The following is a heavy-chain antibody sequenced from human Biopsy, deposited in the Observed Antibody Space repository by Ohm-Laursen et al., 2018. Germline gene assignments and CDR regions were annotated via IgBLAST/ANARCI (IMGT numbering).Heavy chain of an antibody. CDR3: ARGGSGSGYYGMDV. CDR1: GDTFSRSA. Sequence: KVSCKASGDTFSRSAFFWVRQAPGQGLVYLGRIIPIVGITNHAQTFQGRITLTADKSTFMVYMELSRLRSDDTTIYYCARGGSGSGYYGMDVWGQGATVSVSS. CDR2: IIPIVGIT. V-gene: IGHV1-69*04. D-gene: IGHD3-10*01. J-gene: IGHJ6*02.